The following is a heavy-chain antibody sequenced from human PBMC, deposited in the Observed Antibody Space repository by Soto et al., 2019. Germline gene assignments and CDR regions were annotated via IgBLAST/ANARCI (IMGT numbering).Heavy chain of an antibody. J-gene: IGHJ4*02. CDR2: VHYSGSA. V-gene: IGHV4-39*01. CDR3: ARHRWGSGSYSGLLDF. CDR1: GGSISTSSYF. D-gene: IGHD3-10*01. Sequence: QLQLQESGPGLVKPSETLSLTCSVSGGSISTSSYFWGWIRQPPGKGLEWDGAVHYSGSANYRSSLQSRVTISVDTDQTQYSLRLRSVTAADTAVYYCARHRWGSGSYSGLLDFWGQGALVTVSS.